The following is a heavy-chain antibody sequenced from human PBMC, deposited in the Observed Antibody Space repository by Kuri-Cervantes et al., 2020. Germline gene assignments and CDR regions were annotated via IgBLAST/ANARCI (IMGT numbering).Heavy chain of an antibody. V-gene: IGHV3-30*18. CDR2: ISYDGSVK. CDR3: AKADVGAVAGSDY. D-gene: IGHD6-19*01. CDR1: GFTFSSYS. Sequence: LSLTCAASGFTFSSYSMNWVRQAPAKGLEWVAVISYDGSVKRYAESVKGRFIVSRDNSKNTLYLQMNSLTAEDTAVYYCAKADVGAVAGSDYWGQGTLVTVSS. J-gene: IGHJ4*02.